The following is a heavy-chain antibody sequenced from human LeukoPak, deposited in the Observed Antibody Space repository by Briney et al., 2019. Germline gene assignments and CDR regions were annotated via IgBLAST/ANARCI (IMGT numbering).Heavy chain of an antibody. CDR3: ARNYYTSGSPLYYYYYMDV. CDR2: INPDSGGT. V-gene: IGHV1-2*02. D-gene: IGHD3-10*01. J-gene: IGHJ6*03. CDR1: GYTFTAYY. Sequence: ASVKVSCKTSGYTFTAYYLHWVRQAPGQGPEWMGSINPDSGGTNYAQRFQGRVTMTRDTSISTAFMELSSLRSDDTAVYYCARNYYTSGSPLYYYYYMDVWGKGTTVTVSS.